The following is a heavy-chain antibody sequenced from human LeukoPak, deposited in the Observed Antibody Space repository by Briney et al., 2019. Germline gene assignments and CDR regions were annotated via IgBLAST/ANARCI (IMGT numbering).Heavy chain of an antibody. V-gene: IGHV3-11*04. J-gene: IGHJ4*02. CDR1: GFTFSNYY. Sequence: GGSLRLSCAASGFTFSNYYMSWIRQAPGKGLEWVSYISSSGTTMYYADSVKGRFTISRDNSKNTLYLQMNSLRAEDTAVYYCARARCSSTSCYWSYFDYWGQGTLVTVSS. CDR3: ARARCSSTSCYWSYFDY. D-gene: IGHD2-2*01. CDR2: ISSSGTTM.